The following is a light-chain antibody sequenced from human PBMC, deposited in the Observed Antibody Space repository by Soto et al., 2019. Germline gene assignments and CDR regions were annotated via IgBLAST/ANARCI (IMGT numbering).Light chain of an antibody. J-gene: IGKJ5*01. Sequence: EVVLTQSPDTLSLPPGERATLSCRASQSISSYLAWYQQKPGQAPRLLIYDASSRATGIPDRFSGSGSGTDFTLTISRLEPEDFAVYYCQQHGTSPITFGQGTRLEIK. CDR2: DAS. CDR1: QSISSY. CDR3: QQHGTSPIT. V-gene: IGKV3-20*01.